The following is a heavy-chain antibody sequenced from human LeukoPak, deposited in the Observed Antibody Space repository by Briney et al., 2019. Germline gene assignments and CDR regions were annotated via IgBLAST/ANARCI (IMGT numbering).Heavy chain of an antibody. J-gene: IGHJ4*02. CDR1: GFTFSRYS. Sequence: GGSLRLSCAASGFTFSRYSLNWVRQAPGKGLEWVSSISGSSSYIYYADSVKGRFAISRDNAKNSLYLQMNRLRAEDTAVYYSARVSSSVVGAKTWVDYWGQGTLVTVSS. CDR2: ISGSSSYI. D-gene: IGHD1-26*01. CDR3: ARVSSSVVGAKTWVDY. V-gene: IGHV3-21*01.